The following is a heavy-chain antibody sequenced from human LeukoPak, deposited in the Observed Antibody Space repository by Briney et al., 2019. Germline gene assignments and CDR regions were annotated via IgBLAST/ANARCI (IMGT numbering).Heavy chain of an antibody. CDR3: ATDQLHYGYGP. CDR2: IIPIFGTA. Sequence: ASVKVSCEAAGYTFTGYYMHWVRQAPGQGLEWMGGIIPIFGTANYAQKLQGRVTMTTDTSTSTAYMELRSLRSDDTAVYYCATDQLHYGYGPWGQGTLVTVSS. D-gene: IGHD5-18*01. J-gene: IGHJ5*02. V-gene: IGHV1-18*04. CDR1: GYTFTGYY.